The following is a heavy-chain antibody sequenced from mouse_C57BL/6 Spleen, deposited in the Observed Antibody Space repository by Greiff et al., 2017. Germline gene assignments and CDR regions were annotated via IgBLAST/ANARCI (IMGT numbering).Heavy chain of an antibody. CDR3: ATKGELDY. Sequence: VQLQQPGAELVKPGASVKLSCKASGYTFTSYWMQWVKQRPGQGLEWIGEIDPSDSYTNYNQKFKGKATLTVDTSSSTAYMQLSSLTSEDSAVYYCATKGELDYWGQGTTLTVSS. CDR1: GYTFTSYW. V-gene: IGHV1-50*01. J-gene: IGHJ2*01. CDR2: IDPSDSYT. D-gene: IGHD1-3*01.